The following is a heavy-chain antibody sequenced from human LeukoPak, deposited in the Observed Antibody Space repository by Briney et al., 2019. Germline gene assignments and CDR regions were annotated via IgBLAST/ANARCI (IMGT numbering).Heavy chain of an antibody. J-gene: IGHJ4*02. CDR2: IYYSGST. Sequence: SETLSLTCTVSGGSISSYYWSWIRQPPGKGLEWIGYIYYSGSTNYNPSLKSRVTISVDTSKNQFSLKLSSVTAADTAVYYCASRDYYDSSGKDYWGQGTLVTVSS. V-gene: IGHV4-59*08. D-gene: IGHD3-22*01. CDR1: GGSISSYY. CDR3: ASRDYYDSSGKDY.